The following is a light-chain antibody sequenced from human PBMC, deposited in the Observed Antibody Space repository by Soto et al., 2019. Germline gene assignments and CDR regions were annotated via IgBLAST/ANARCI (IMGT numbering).Light chain of an antibody. V-gene: IGKV1-9*01. CDR2: AAS. Sequence: IQLTQSPSSLSASVGDSVTITCRASQDISIYLAWYQQKAGKAPNLLIYAASSLQSGVPSIFSGRGSGTDFTLTIYSLQAEDFAAYYCQQTRSYQATFGGGTKVEIK. CDR1: QDISIY. J-gene: IGKJ4*01. CDR3: QQTRSYQAT.